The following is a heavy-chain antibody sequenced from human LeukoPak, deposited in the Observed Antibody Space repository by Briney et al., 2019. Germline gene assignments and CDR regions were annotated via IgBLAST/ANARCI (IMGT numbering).Heavy chain of an antibody. CDR2: INVNRGGT. Sequence: ASVKVSCKASGYTFTDYYMHWVRPAPGQGLDWMGWINVNRGGTNYAQRFQGRVTMNRDTSITTAYMKLSRLTSDDTPVNSCARRYCKSTSCYFFDFWGQGTLVTVSS. D-gene: IGHD2-2*01. V-gene: IGHV1-2*02. J-gene: IGHJ4*02. CDR3: ARRYCKSTSCYFFDF. CDR1: GYTFTDYY.